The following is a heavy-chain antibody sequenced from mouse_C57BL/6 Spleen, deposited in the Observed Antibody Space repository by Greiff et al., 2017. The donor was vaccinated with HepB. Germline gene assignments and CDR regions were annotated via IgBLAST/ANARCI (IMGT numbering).Heavy chain of an antibody. Sequence: VQLQQSGAELVMPGASVKLSCKASGYTFTSYWMHWVKQRPGQGLEWIGEIDPSDSYTNYNQKFKGKSTLTVDKSSSTAYMQLSSLTSEDAAVYYCARPTVAREFAYWGQGTLVTVSA. CDR2: IDPSDSYT. J-gene: IGHJ3*01. CDR3: ARPTVAREFAY. V-gene: IGHV1-69*01. CDR1: GYTFTSYW. D-gene: IGHD1-1*01.